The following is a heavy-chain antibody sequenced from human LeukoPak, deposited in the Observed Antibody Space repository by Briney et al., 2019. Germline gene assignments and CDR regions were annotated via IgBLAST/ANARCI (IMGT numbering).Heavy chain of an antibody. Sequence: SGTLSLTCAVSGGSISSSNWWSWVRQPPGKGLEWIGEIYHSGSTNYNPSLKSRVTISVDTSKNQFSLKLSSVTAADTAVYYCARRRSNGDYVPMKLNWYFDLWGRGTLVTVSS. D-gene: IGHD4-17*01. V-gene: IGHV4-4*02. CDR3: ARRRSNGDYVPMKLNWYFDL. CDR1: GGSISSSNW. J-gene: IGHJ2*01. CDR2: IYHSGST.